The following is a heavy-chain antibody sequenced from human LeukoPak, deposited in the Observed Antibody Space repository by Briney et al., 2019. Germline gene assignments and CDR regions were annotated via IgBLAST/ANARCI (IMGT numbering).Heavy chain of an antibody. Sequence: GGSLRLSCAASGFTVSSNFMSWVRQAPGKGLEWVSVIYSGGSTYYADSVKGRFTFSRDNSKNTLYLQMNSLRAEDTAVYYCARVYSSGWTPFFDLWGQGTLVTVSS. J-gene: IGHJ4*02. CDR2: IYSGGST. V-gene: IGHV3-66*01. CDR3: ARVYSSGWTPFFDL. D-gene: IGHD6-19*01. CDR1: GFTVSSNF.